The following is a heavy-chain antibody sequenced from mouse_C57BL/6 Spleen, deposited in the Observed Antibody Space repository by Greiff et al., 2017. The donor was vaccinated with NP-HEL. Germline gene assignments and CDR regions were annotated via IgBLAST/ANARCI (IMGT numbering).Heavy chain of an antibody. Sequence: QVQLKQSGAELVKPGASVKMSCKASGYTFTSYWITWVKQRPGQGLEWIGDIYPGSGSTNYNEKFKSKATLTVDTSSSTAYMQLSSLTSEDSAVYYCARHSSSWFAYWGQGTLVTVSA. D-gene: IGHD1-1*01. J-gene: IGHJ3*01. CDR1: GYTFTSYW. CDR3: ARHSSSWFAY. V-gene: IGHV1-55*01. CDR2: IYPGSGST.